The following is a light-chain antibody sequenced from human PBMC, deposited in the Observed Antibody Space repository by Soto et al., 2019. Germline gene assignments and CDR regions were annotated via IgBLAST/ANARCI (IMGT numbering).Light chain of an antibody. V-gene: IGKV3-15*01. CDR3: QQYNNWPSIT. Sequence: EIVMTQSPATLSVSPGAIATLSCRAIQSVSSSYLAWYQQKPGQAPRLLIYGASTRATGIPARFSGSGSGTEFTLTISSLQSEDFAVYYCQQYNNWPSITFGQGTRLEIK. CDR1: QSVSSSY. J-gene: IGKJ5*01. CDR2: GAS.